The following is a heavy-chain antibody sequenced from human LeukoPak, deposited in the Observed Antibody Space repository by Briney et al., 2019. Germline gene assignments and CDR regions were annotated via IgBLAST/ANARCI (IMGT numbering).Heavy chain of an antibody. D-gene: IGHD3-22*01. CDR2: ISSSGSTI. CDR3: ARDSHDSSGYNDY. J-gene: IGHJ4*02. V-gene: IGHV3-48*03. CDR1: GFTFSSYE. Sequence: GGSLRLSRAASGFTFSSYEMNWVRQAPGKGLEWVSYISSSGSTIYYADSVKGRFTISRDNAKNSLYLQMNSLRAEDTAVYYCARDSHDSSGYNDYWGQGTLVTVSS.